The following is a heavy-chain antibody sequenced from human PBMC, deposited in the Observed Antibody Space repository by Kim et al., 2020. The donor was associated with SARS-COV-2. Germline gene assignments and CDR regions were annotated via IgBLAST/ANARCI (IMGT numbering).Heavy chain of an antibody. CDR1: GFTFSSYC. V-gene: IGHV3-7*03. Sequence: GGSLRLSCSASGFTFSSYCMNWVRQAPGKGLEWVASIRDDGGDEYYADSLKGRFTISRDNAQNTLYLQMNSLRADDTAIYYCARVNLTYFDYWGQGTLVTVSS. J-gene: IGHJ4*02. CDR3: ARVNLTYFDY. CDR2: IRDDGGDE.